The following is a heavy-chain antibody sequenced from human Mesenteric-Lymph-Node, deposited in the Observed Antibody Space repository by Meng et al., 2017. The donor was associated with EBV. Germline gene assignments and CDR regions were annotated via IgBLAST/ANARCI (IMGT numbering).Heavy chain of an antibody. CDR1: GFTFSSYA. CDR2: IVGRGDST. CDR3: YRNDPVY. J-gene: IGHJ4*02. V-gene: IGHV3-23*01. D-gene: IGHD1-1*01. Sequence: VQLLGSGGGLVQPGGSLRLSCAAFGFTFSSYAMSWIRQAPGKGLEWVSAIVGRGDSTYYADSVKGRFTISRDNSKNTLYLQMNSLRAEDTAVYYCYRNDPVYWGQGTLVTVSS.